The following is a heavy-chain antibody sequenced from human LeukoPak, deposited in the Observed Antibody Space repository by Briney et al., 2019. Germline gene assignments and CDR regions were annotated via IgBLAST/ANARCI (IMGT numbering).Heavy chain of an antibody. V-gene: IGHV4-34*01. D-gene: IGHD3-3*01. CDR2: INHSGST. CDR1: GGSFSGYY. J-gene: IGHJ4*02. Sequence: SETLSPTCAVYGGSFSGYYWSWIRQPPGKGLEWIGEINHSGSTNYNPSLKSRVTISVDTSKNQFSLKLSSVTAADTAVYYCARGYDFWSGYYHWYYFDYWGQGTLVTVSS. CDR3: ARGYDFWSGYYHWYYFDY.